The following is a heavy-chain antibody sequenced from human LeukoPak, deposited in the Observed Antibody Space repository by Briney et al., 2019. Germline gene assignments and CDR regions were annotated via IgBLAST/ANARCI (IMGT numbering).Heavy chain of an antibody. CDR2: ISSSSSYI. J-gene: IGHJ4*02. V-gene: IGHV3-21*01. Sequence: GGSLRLSCAASGFTFSSYSMNWVRQAPGKGLEWVSSISSSSSYIYYADSVKGRFTISRDNAKNLLYLQMNSLRAEDTAVYYCVRDLYGDYVPLFDYWGQGTLVTVSS. CDR3: VRDLYGDYVPLFDY. CDR1: GFTFSSYS. D-gene: IGHD4-17*01.